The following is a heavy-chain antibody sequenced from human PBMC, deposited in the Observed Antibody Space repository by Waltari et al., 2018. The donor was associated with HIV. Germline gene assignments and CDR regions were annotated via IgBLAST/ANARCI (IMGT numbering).Heavy chain of an antibody. CDR2: ISAGGVST. CDR1: GFTFSSYA. D-gene: IGHD3-16*01. J-gene: IGHJ2*01. CDR3: ARDLGGYWYFDL. Sequence: EVQLLESGGGLVQPGGSLILSCAASGFTFSSYAMRWVRQAPGKGLEWVSAISAGGVSTYYADSVKGRFTISRDNSKNTVYLQMNSLRGEDTAVYYCARDLGGYWYFDLWGRGTLVTVSS. V-gene: IGHV3-23*01.